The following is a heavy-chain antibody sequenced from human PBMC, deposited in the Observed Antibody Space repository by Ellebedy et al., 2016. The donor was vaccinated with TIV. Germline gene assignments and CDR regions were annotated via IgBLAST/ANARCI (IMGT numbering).Heavy chain of an antibody. Sequence: MPSETLSLTCTVSGGSIRTSIYYWGWIRQPPGKGLEWIGTIYYSGTSQYNPSLESRVTISIDASKDQFSLRMSSLTAADTAIYYCARGYYNGGHNFSPGEWGQGTLVTVSS. CDR3: ARGYYNGGHNFSPGE. CDR2: IYYSGTS. J-gene: IGHJ4*01. CDR1: GGSIRTSIYY. D-gene: IGHD3-10*01. V-gene: IGHV4-39*07.